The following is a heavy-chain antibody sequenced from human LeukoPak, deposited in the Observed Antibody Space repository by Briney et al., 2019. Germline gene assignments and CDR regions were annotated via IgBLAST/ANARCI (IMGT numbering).Heavy chain of an antibody. CDR1: GFPFSSHG. CDR3: AKVGVIGHWYYDL. CDR2: ISSGSDYT. Sequence: GGSLRLSCAASGFPFSSHGMSWVRQAPGKGPEWVSSISSGSDYTFYADSVRGRFTIFRDNSKNTMYLQMNSLRVGDTAVYYCAKVGVIGHWYYDLWGRGTLVTVSS. D-gene: IGHD3/OR15-3a*01. J-gene: IGHJ2*01. V-gene: IGHV3-23*01.